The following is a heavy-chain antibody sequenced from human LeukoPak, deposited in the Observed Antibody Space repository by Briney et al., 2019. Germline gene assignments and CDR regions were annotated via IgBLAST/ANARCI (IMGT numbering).Heavy chain of an antibody. CDR1: GGSFSGYY. Sequence: PSETLSLTCAVYGGSFSGYYWSWIRQPPGKGLEWIGEINHSGSTNYNPSLKSRVTISVDTSKNQFSLKLSSVTAADTAVYYCARGSVKSDAFDIWGQGTMVTVSS. J-gene: IGHJ3*02. CDR3: ARGSVKSDAFDI. V-gene: IGHV4-34*01. CDR2: INHSGST.